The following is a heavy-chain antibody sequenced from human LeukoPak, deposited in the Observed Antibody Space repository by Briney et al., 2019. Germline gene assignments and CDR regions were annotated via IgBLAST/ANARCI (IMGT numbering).Heavy chain of an antibody. V-gene: IGHV1-69*01. Sequence: SVKVSCKASGGTFSSYAISWVRQAPGQGLEWMGGIIPIFGTANYAQKFQGRVTITADESTSTAYMELSSLRSEDTAVYYCARGRVGATPSQGYGMDVWGQGTTVTVSS. CDR1: GGTFSSYA. J-gene: IGHJ6*02. CDR3: ARGRVGATPSQGYGMDV. CDR2: IIPIFGTA. D-gene: IGHD1-26*01.